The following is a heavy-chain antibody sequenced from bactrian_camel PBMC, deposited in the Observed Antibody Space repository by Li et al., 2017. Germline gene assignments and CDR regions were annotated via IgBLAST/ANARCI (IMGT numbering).Heavy chain of an antibody. D-gene: IGHD6*01. J-gene: IGHJ4*01. Sequence: HVQLVESGGGSVQAGGSLRLSCAASGYTYNRNCMAWFRQAPGKEREGVARIATGSGNTYYADSVKGRFTISQDSARNTVYLQMNNLQPEDTATYYCAQDQDHLGSCLRSADEYNYWAQGTQVTVS. V-gene: IGHV3S1*01. CDR3: AQDQDHLGSCLRSADEYNY. CDR1: GYTYNRNC. CDR2: IATGSGNT.